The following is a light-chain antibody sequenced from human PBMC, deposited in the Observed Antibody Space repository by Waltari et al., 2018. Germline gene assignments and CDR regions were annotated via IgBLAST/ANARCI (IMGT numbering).Light chain of an antibody. CDR3: SSYAGSNNLGV. V-gene: IGLV2-8*01. CDR2: EVS. Sequence: QSALTQPPPASGSPGQSVTIPCTGTSSDVGGYNYVSWYQQHPGKAPKPMVYEVSKRPSGVPDRFSGSKSGNTASLTVSGLQAEDEADYYCSSYAGSNNLGVFGGGTKLTVL. J-gene: IGLJ3*02. CDR1: SSDVGGYNY.